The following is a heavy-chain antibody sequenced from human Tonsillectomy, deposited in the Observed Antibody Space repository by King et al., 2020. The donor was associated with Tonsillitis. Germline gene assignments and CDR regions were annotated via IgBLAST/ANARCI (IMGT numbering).Heavy chain of an antibody. J-gene: IGHJ6*02. CDR2: ISSSSTYT. V-gene: IGHV3-11*06. D-gene: IGHD5-24*01. Sequence: VQLVESGGGLVKPGGSLRLSCAASGFTFSDYYMSWIRQAPGKGLEWVSYISSSSTYTDYADSVKGRFTISRDNAKNSLYLQMNSLRAEDTAVYYCARNGHVEMATDDRSYYGMDVWGQGTTVTVSS. CDR1: GFTFSDYY. CDR3: ARNGHVEMATDDRSYYGMDV.